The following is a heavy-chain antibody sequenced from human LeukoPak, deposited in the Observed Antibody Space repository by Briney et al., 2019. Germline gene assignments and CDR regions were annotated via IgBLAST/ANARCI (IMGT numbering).Heavy chain of an antibody. V-gene: IGHV1-24*01. CDR2: FDPEDGET. CDR3: APSHQSLYCSGGSCQLLPFDY. CDR1: GYTLTELS. Sequence: ASVKVSCKVSGYTLTELSMHWVRQAPGKGLEWMGGFDPEDGETIYAQKFQGRVTMTEDTSTDTAYMELSSLRSEDTAVYYCAPSHQSLYCSGGSCQLLPFDYWGQGTLVTVSS. J-gene: IGHJ4*02. D-gene: IGHD2-15*01.